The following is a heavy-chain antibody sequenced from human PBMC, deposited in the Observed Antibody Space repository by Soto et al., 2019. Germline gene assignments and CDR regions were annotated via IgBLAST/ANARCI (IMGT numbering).Heavy chain of an antibody. V-gene: IGHV3-30*18. CDR1: GFTFSSYG. CDR3: ANFIRFSGPT. CDR2: ISYDGSNK. Sequence: QVQLVESEGGVVQPGRSLRLSCAASGFTFSSYGMHWVRQAPGKGLEWVAVISYDGSNKYYADSVKGRFTISRDNSKNTLYLQMNSLRAEDTAVYYCANFIRFSGPTWGQGTLVTVSS. J-gene: IGHJ5*02. D-gene: IGHD3-3*01.